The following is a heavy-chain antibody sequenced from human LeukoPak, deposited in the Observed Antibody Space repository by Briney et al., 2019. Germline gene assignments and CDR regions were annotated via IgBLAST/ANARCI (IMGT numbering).Heavy chain of an antibody. V-gene: IGHV4-61*02. CDR2: IYTSGST. Sequence: SETLSLTCTVSGGSISSGSYYWSWIRQPAGKGLEWIGRIYTSGSTNYNPSLKSRVTISVDTSKNQFSLKLSSVTAADTAVYYCARSRSGGNLSYFDYWGQGTLVTVSS. CDR3: ARSRSGGNLSYFDY. J-gene: IGHJ4*02. CDR1: GGSISSGSYY. D-gene: IGHD6-19*01.